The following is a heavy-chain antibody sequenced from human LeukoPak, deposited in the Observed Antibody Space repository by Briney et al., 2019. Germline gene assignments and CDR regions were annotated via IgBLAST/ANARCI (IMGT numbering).Heavy chain of an antibody. CDR3: ARGYCTATDCHEGWWFHL. CDR2: IYRDGET. Sequence: GGSLRLSCVASGFTVSGSYLSWVRQAPGKELEWVSVIYRDGETYYAGSVKGRFTISRDNSKNTVYLQMTNLRVEDTAVYFCARGYCTATDCHEGWWFHLWGQGTLVSVSS. CDR1: GFTVSGSY. D-gene: IGHD2-8*02. J-gene: IGHJ5*02. V-gene: IGHV3-53*01.